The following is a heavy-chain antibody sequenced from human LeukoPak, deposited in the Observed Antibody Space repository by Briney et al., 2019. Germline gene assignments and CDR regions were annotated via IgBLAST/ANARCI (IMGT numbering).Heavy chain of an antibody. CDR1: GFTFSSYS. D-gene: IGHD2-2*01. CDR2: ISSSSSYI. V-gene: IGHV3-21*01. J-gene: IGHJ6*03. CDR3: AVEEDIVVVPAAIQTYMDV. Sequence: GGSLRLSCAASGFTFSSYSMNWVRQAPGKGLEWVSSISSSSSYIYYADSVKGRFTISRDNAKNSLYLQMNSLRAEDTAMYYCAVEEDIVVVPAAIQTYMDVWGKGTTVTVSS.